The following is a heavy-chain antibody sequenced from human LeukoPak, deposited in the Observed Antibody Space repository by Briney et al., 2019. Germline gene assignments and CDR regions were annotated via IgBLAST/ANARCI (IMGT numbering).Heavy chain of an antibody. CDR1: GFTFSNAW. Sequence: GGSLRLSCAASGFTFSNAWMSWVREAPGKGLEWVCRIKSKTDGGTTDYAARVKGRFTIARDDSKNTLYMKMTSLKTEDTAVYYCTTEYRCSSTSCYDGENFDYWGQGTLVTVSS. D-gene: IGHD2-2*01. CDR3: TTEYRCSSTSCYDGENFDY. J-gene: IGHJ4*02. CDR2: IKSKTDGGTT. V-gene: IGHV3-15*01.